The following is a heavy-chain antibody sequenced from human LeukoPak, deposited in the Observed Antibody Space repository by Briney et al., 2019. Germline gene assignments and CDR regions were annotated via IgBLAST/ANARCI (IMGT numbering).Heavy chain of an antibody. CDR3: ARDGTYCGGDCYSQYYYYYYMDV. J-gene: IGHJ6*03. CDR2: ISSSSSYI. Sequence: GGSLRLSCAASGFTFSSYSMNWVRQAPGKGLEWVSSISSSSSYIYYADSVKGRFTISRDNAKNSLYLQMNSLRAEDTAVYYCARDGTYCGGDCYSQYYYYYYMDVWGKGTTVTVSS. V-gene: IGHV3-21*01. CDR1: GFTFSSYS. D-gene: IGHD2-21*02.